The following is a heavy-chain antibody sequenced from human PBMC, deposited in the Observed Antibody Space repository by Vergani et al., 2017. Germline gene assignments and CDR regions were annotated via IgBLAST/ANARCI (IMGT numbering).Heavy chain of an antibody. V-gene: IGHV3-21*01. D-gene: IGHD4-11*01. J-gene: IGHJ4*02. CDR2: ISSSSSYI. CDR1: GFTFSSYS. CDR3: AREMSNEGFDY. Sequence: EVQLVESGGGLVKPGGSLRLSCAASGFTFSSYSMNWVRQAPGKGLEWVSSISSSSSYIYYADSVKGRFTISRDNAKNSLYLQMNSLKVEDTGVYYCAREMSNEGFDYWGQGTRVTVS.